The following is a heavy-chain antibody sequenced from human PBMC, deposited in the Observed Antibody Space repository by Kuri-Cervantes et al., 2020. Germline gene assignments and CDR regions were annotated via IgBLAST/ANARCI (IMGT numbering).Heavy chain of an antibody. D-gene: IGHD2-8*01. CDR1: GFTFTSSA. V-gene: IGHV1-58*01. Sequence: SVKVSCKASGFTFTSSAVQWVRQARGQRLEWIGWIVVGSGNTNYAQKFQGRVTMTRDTSTSTVYMELSSLRSEDTAVYYCARGRDIVPSMDVWGQGTTVTVSS. J-gene: IGHJ6*02. CDR3: ARGRDIVPSMDV. CDR2: IVVGSGNT.